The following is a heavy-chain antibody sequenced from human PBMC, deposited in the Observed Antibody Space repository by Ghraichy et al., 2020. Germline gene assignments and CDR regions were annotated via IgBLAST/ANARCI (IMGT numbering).Heavy chain of an antibody. J-gene: IGHJ4*02. CDR3: ARGQERSNYFDS. CDR1: GITVSTNY. V-gene: IGHV3-53*04. D-gene: IGHD1-1*01. CDR2: MYSGGST. Sequence: GVSLRLSCAASGITVSTNYMSWVRQAPGKGLEWVSTMYSGGSTYYAASVKGRFIISRHNSKNMLFLQMNSLSRDDTATYYCARGQERSNYFDSWGQGTLVTVSP.